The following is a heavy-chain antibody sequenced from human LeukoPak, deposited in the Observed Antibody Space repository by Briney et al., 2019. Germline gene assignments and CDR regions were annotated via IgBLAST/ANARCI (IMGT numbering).Heavy chain of an antibody. CDR1: GYSFINYW. CDR3: ARHFGSNWYFNYMDV. V-gene: IGHV5-51*01. CDR2: IYPGDSDT. D-gene: IGHD6-13*01. Sequence: GESLKISCKGSGYSFINYWIGWVRQMPGKGREWMGIIYPGDSDTRYSPSFQGQVTISADRSISTAYLQWSSLKASDTAMYYCARHFGSNWYFNYMDVWGKGTTVTVSS. J-gene: IGHJ6*03.